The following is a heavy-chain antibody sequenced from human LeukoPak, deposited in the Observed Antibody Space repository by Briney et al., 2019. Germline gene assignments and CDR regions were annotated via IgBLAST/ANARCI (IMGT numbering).Heavy chain of an antibody. Sequence: GASVKVSCKASGGTFSSYAISWVRQAPGQGLEWMGGIIPIFGTANYAQEFQGRVTITADKSTSTAYMELSSLRSEDTAVYYCATLHTTMGGYFDYWGQGTLVTVSS. V-gene: IGHV1-69*06. CDR3: ATLHTTMGGYFDY. CDR1: GGTFSSYA. J-gene: IGHJ4*02. D-gene: IGHD3-10*01. CDR2: IIPIFGTA.